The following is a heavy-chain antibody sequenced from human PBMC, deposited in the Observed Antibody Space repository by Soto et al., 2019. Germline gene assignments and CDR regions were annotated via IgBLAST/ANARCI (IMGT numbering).Heavy chain of an antibody. CDR3: ARDSYTRY. J-gene: IGHJ4*02. CDR2: IYNDGST. D-gene: IGHD4-4*01. V-gene: IGHV3-66*01. Sequence: PGGSLRLSCAASGFIVSTSYMSWVRQAPGKGLEWVSIIYNDGSTYYADSVKGRFTVSRDDSKNTLYLEILSLRAEDTAVYYCARDSYTRYWGQGTLVTGSS. CDR1: GFIVSTSY.